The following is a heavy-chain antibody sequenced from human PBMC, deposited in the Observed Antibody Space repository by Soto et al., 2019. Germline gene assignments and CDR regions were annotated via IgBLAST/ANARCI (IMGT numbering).Heavy chain of an antibody. CDR3: ARYSSSWYNWFDP. CDR1: GTSISSYY. V-gene: IGHV4-59*01. D-gene: IGHD6-13*01. Sequence: SDTLSLTCTVSGTSISSYYWSWIRQPPGKGLEWIGYIYYSGSTNYNPSLKSRVTISVDTSKNQFSLKLSSVTAADTAVYYCARYSSSWYNWFDPWGQGSLVTVSS. J-gene: IGHJ5*02. CDR2: IYYSGST.